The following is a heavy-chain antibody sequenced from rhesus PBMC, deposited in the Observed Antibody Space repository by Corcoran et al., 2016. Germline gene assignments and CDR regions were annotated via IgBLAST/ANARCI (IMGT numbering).Heavy chain of an antibody. V-gene: IGHV5-20*02. CDR2: ILHSVSAT. Sequence: EVQLVQSGAEVKRPGESLKISCKTSGYSFTSYWISGVRQMPGKGLEWVGLILHSVSATSYRPSFQRQGTISSDKSFITAYLQSSSLKASDTATYYCAKDVWGDFGRFYVWVPGVLVTVSS. D-gene: IGHD3-34*01. CDR1: GYSFTSYW. CDR3: AKDVWGDFGRFYV. J-gene: IGHJ5-1*01.